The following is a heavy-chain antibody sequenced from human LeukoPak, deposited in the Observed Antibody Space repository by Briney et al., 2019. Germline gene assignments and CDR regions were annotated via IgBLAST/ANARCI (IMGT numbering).Heavy chain of an antibody. J-gene: IGHJ3*02. Sequence: GGSLRLSCAASGFTFSDYYMSWIRQAPGKGLEWVSYISSSSSYTNYADSVKGRFTISRDNAKNPLYLQMNSLRAEDTAVYYCAREPGYSSGYDIWGQGTMVTVSS. CDR3: AREPGYSSGYDI. V-gene: IGHV3-11*05. CDR2: ISSSSSYT. D-gene: IGHD6-19*01. CDR1: GFTFSDYY.